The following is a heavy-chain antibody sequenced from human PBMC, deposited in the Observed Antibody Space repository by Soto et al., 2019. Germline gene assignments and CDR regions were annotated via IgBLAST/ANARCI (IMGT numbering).Heavy chain of an antibody. Sequence: ASVKVSCKASGYTFTDYYMHWVRQAPGQGLEWMGWINPNSGGTNYAQKFQGWVTLTRDTSISTAYMELTRLRSDDTAVYYCARGITFGGVIAHYYMDVWAKGTTVTVSS. J-gene: IGHJ6*03. CDR1: GYTFTDYY. D-gene: IGHD3-16*02. V-gene: IGHV1-2*04. CDR2: INPNSGGT. CDR3: ARGITFGGVIAHYYMDV.